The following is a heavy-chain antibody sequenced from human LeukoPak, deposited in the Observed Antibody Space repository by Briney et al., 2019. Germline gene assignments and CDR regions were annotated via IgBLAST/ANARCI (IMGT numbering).Heavy chain of an antibody. J-gene: IGHJ5*02. V-gene: IGHV1-69*06. CDR2: IIPIFGTA. CDR1: GGTFSSYA. CDR3: ARDLPYGEHGNRRFAP. D-gene: IGHD4-17*01. Sequence: SVKVSCKASGGTFSSYAISWVRQAPGQGLEWMGGIIPIFGTANYAQKFQGRVTITADKSTRTAYMQLSSLRSEDTAVYYCARDLPYGEHGNRRFAPWGQGTLVTVSS.